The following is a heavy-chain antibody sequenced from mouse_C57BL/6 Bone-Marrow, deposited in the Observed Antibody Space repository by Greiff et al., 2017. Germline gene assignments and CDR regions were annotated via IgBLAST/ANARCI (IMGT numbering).Heavy chain of an antibody. CDR3: ARQTYYAMDY. Sequence: EVQLVESGGGLVKPGGSLKLSCAASGFTFSDYYMYWVRQTPEKRLEWVAYISNGGGSTYYPDTVKGRFTISRDNAKNTLYLQMSRLKSEDTAMYYCARQTYYAMDYWGQGTSVTVSS. CDR2: ISNGGGST. CDR1: GFTFSDYY. V-gene: IGHV5-12*01. J-gene: IGHJ4*01.